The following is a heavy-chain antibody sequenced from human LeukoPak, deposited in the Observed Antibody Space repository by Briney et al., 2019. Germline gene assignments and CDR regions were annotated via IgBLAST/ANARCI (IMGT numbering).Heavy chain of an antibody. CDR3: ARRIAASNYGMDV. V-gene: IGHV4-59*01. Sequence: SSETLSLTCTVSGGSISSYYWSWIRQPPGKGLEWIGYIYYSGSTNYNPSLKSRVTISVDTSKNQFSLKLSSVTAADTAVYYCARRIAASNYGMDVWGQGTTVTVSS. J-gene: IGHJ6*02. D-gene: IGHD6-6*01. CDR2: IYYSGST. CDR1: GGSISSYY.